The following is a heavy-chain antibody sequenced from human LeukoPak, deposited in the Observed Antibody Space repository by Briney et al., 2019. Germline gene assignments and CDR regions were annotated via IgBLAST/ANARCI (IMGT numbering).Heavy chain of an antibody. D-gene: IGHD1-26*01. CDR1: GGSISRSRDY. V-gene: IGHV4-39*07. J-gene: IGHJ3*02. CDR3: ARVAIVGATPYDAFDI. Sequence: SETLSLTCTVSGGSISRSRDYWGWIRQPPGKGLEWIGSIYYSGSTNYNPSLKSRVTISVDTSKNQFSLKLSSVTAADTAVYYCARVAIVGATPYDAFDIWGQGTMVTVSS. CDR2: IYYSGST.